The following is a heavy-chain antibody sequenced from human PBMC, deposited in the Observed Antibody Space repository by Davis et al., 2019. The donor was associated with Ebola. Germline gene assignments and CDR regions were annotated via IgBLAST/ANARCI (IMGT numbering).Heavy chain of an antibody. Sequence: MPSETLSLTCTVSGGSISSGDYYWSWIRQPPGKGLEWIGYIYYSGSTNYNPSLKSRVTISVDTSKNQFSLKLSSVTAADTAVYYCARGRGMITFGGVRFDYWGQGTLVTVSS. CDR1: GGSISSGDYY. CDR3: ARGRGMITFGGVRFDY. CDR2: IYYSGST. V-gene: IGHV4-30-4*01. D-gene: IGHD3-16*01. J-gene: IGHJ4*02.